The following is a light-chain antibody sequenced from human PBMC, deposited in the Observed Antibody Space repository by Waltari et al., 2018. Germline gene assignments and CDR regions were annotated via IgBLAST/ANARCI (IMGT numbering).Light chain of an antibody. CDR1: NAALGTYDS. V-gene: IGLV2-14*01. J-gene: IGLJ3*02. Sequence: SALTQPASVSGSPGQSITLPCSGTNAALGTYDSVSWFQHHPGEAPKLILYAVSNRPSGVSSRFSGSKSDNTASLTISGLQPEDEADYYCSSFTATDTPHWVFGGGTKLTVL. CDR3: SSFTATDTPHWV. CDR2: AVS.